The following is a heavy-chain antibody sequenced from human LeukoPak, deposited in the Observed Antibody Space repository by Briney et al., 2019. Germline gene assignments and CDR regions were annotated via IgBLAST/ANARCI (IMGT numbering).Heavy chain of an antibody. Sequence: ASVKVCCKTSGYTFTGYYIHWVGQAPGQGLEWMGWTNPDSGGTTYAQKFQGRVSMTRDTSINTAYMELKRLRSDDTAVYYCARGKTYGGYPDFPNDYWGQGTLVTASS. CDR1: GYTFTGYY. CDR2: TNPDSGGT. J-gene: IGHJ4*02. CDR3: ARGKTYGGYPDFPNDY. D-gene: IGHD5-12*01. V-gene: IGHV1-2*02.